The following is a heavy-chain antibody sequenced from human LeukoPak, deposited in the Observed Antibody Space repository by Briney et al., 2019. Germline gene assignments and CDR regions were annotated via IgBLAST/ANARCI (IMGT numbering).Heavy chain of an antibody. V-gene: IGHV3-23*01. CDR2: IIGIASST. J-gene: IGHJ4*02. Sequence: GGLLRLSCAASGFTFSSYAMSWVRQAPGKGLEWVSAIIGIASSTYYADSVKGRFTISRDNSKTTLFLQMNSLRAEDTAVYYCAKDRAQQLVLDFWGQGTLVTVSS. D-gene: IGHD6-13*01. CDR1: GFTFSSYA. CDR3: AKDRAQQLVLDF.